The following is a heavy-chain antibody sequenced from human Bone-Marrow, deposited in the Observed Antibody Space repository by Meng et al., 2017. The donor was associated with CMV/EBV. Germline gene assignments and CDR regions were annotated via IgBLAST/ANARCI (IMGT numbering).Heavy chain of an antibody. CDR1: GGSISSSSYY. CDR2: IYYSGST. J-gene: IGHJ4*02. D-gene: IGHD3-3*01. Sequence: SETLSLTCTVSGGSISSSSYYWGWIRQPPGKGLEWIGSIYYSGSTYYNPSLKSRVTISVDTSKNQFSLKLSSVTAADTAVYYCARHLVTIFGVVIAYPDYFDYWGQGTRVTVCS. V-gene: IGHV4-39*01. CDR3: ARHLVTIFGVVIAYPDYFDY.